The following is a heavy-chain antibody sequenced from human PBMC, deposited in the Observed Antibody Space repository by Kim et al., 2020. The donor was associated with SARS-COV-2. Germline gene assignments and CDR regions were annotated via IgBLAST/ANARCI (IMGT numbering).Heavy chain of an antibody. J-gene: IGHJ6*02. Sequence: SETLSLTCAVYGGSFSGYYWSWIRQPPGKGLEWIGAINHSGSTKYNPSLKSRVTISLDTSKNQFSLKLSSVTAADTAVYFCARAQRGRTYYGMDVWGQGT. CDR3: ARAQRGRTYYGMDV. CDR2: INHSGST. CDR1: GGSFSGYY. V-gene: IGHV4-34*01. D-gene: IGHD3-16*01.